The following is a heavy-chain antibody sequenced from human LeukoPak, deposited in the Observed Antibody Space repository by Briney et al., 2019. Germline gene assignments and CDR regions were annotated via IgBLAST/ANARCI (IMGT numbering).Heavy chain of an antibody. CDR3: AKRMAGSSKNFDL. D-gene: IGHD5-24*01. Sequence: PGGSLRLSCAASGFTFSSYTMSWVRQAPGTGLEWVSGISGSGISTYYADSVKGRYTISRDNSKNTLYLQMNTLRAEDTAVYYCAKRMAGSSKNFDLWGSGTLVTVSS. J-gene: IGHJ2*01. CDR2: ISGSGIST. CDR1: GFTFSSYT. V-gene: IGHV3-23*01.